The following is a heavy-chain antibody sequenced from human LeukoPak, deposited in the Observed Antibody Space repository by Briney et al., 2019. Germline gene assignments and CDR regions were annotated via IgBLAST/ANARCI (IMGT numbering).Heavy chain of an antibody. D-gene: IGHD2-15*01. CDR3: AREVGAVVGGDYYYYMDV. CDR1: GYTFTSYG. CDR2: ISAYNGNT. J-gene: IGHJ6*03. V-gene: IGHV1-18*01. Sequence: ASVKVSCKASGYTFTSYGISWVRQAPGQGLEWMGWISAYNGNTNYAQKLQGRVTMTTDTSTSTAYMERRSLRSDDTAVYYCAREVGAVVGGDYYYYMDVWGKGTTVTVSS.